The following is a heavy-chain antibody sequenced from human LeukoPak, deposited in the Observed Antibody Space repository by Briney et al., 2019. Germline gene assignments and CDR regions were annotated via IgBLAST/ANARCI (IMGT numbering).Heavy chain of an antibody. J-gene: IGHJ4*02. CDR1: GFTFSSYA. D-gene: IGHD5-18*01. Sequence: GGSLRLSCAASGFTFSSYAMHWVRQAPGKGLEWVAVISYDGSNKYYADSVKGRFTISRDNSKNTLYLQTNSLRAEDTAVYYCAREHTAMVYFDYWGQGTLVTVSS. CDR3: AREHTAMVYFDY. CDR2: ISYDGSNK. V-gene: IGHV3-30-3*01.